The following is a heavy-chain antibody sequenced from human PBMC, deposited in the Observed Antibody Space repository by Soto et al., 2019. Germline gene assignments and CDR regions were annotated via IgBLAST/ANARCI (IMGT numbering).Heavy chain of an antibody. CDR2: IYYSGST. CDR3: ARRSGYSFVY. V-gene: IGHV4-39*01. J-gene: IGHJ4*02. Sequence: QLQLQESGPGLVKPSETLSLTCTVSGGSISSYYWGWIRRPPGKGLEWIGSIYYSGSTYYNPSLKSRVTISVDTSKNQFSLKLSSVTAADTAVYYCARRSGYSFVYWGQGTLVTVSS. CDR1: GGSISSYY. D-gene: IGHD3-10*01.